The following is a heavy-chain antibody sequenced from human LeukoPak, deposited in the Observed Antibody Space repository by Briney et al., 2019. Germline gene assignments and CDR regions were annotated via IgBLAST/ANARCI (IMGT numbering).Heavy chain of an antibody. CDR2: FSYGGNT. CDR1: GGSISSSDYY. V-gene: IGHV4-39*01. D-gene: IGHD6-19*01. J-gene: IGHJ4*02. Sequence: SETLSLTCTVSGGSISSSDYYWAWIRQPPGKGLEWIGSFSYGGNTYYKSSLKSRITISVDTSKNQFSLKLSSVTAADTAVYYRARHVHSGWYWVYWGQGTLVTVSS. CDR3: ARHVHSGWYWVY.